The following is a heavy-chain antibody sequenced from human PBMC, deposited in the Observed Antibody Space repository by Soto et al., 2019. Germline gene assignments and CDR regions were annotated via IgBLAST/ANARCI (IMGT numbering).Heavy chain of an antibody. Sequence: QVQLQESGPGLVKPSETLSLTCTVSGGSISSYYWSWIRQPPGKGLEWIGYIYHSGSTNYNPSRKSRVTISVDTSKKQFSLKLSSVTAADTAVYYCARLQAVAGTDDWFDPWGQGTLVIVSS. CDR2: IYHSGST. CDR1: GGSISSYY. D-gene: IGHD6-19*01. J-gene: IGHJ5*02. V-gene: IGHV4-59*08. CDR3: ARLQAVAGTDDWFDP.